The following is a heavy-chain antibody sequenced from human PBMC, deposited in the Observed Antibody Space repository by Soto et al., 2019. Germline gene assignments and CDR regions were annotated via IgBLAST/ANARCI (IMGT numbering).Heavy chain of an antibody. CDR1: GFTFSKYW. CDR3: ARVPVIAAAGTAWFDP. Sequence: LRLSCAASGFTFSKYWMSWVRQAPGKGLEWVANIKQDGSEKYYVDSVKGRFTISRDNAKNSLSLQMNSLRAEDTAVYYCARVPVIAAAGTAWFDPWGQGTLVTVSS. V-gene: IGHV3-7*01. J-gene: IGHJ5*02. CDR2: IKQDGSEK. D-gene: IGHD6-13*01.